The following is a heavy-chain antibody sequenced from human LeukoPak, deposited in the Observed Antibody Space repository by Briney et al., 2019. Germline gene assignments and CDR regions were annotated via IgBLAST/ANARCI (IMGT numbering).Heavy chain of an antibody. CDR2: IYYSGST. CDR3: ARFYDSSGYGSQDY. CDR1: GGSISSSSYY. D-gene: IGHD3-22*01. Sequence: SETLSLTCTVSGGSISSSSYYWRWLRQPPGKGLEWIGSIYYSGSTYYNPSLKSRVTISVDTSKNQFSLKLSSVTAADTAVYYCARFYDSSGYGSQDYWGQGTLVTVSS. J-gene: IGHJ4*02. V-gene: IGHV4-39*01.